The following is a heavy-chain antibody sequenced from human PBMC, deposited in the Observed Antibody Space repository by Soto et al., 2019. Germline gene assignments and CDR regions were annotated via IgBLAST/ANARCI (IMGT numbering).Heavy chain of an antibody. CDR1: GFTFSSYG. V-gene: IGHV3-33*01. CDR3: ARAFDYYYGSGSYYTTDY. J-gene: IGHJ4*02. Sequence: GGSLRLSCAASGFTFSSYGMHWVRQAPGKGLEWVAVIWYDGSNKYYADSVKGRFTISRDNSKNTLYLQMNSLRAEDTAVYYCARAFDYYYGSGSYYTTDYWGQGTLVTVSS. D-gene: IGHD3-10*01. CDR2: IWYDGSNK.